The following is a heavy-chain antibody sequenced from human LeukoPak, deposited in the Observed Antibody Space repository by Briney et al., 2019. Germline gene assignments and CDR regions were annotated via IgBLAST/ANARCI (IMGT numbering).Heavy chain of an antibody. D-gene: IGHD2-2*01. Sequence: SETLSLTCAVYGGSFSGYYWSWIRQPPGKGLEWIREINHSGSTNYNPSLKSRVTISVDTSKNQFSLKLSSVTAADTAVYYCARGHQYYFDYWGQGTLVTVSS. CDR1: GGSFSGYY. V-gene: IGHV4-34*01. CDR3: ARGHQYYFDY. J-gene: IGHJ4*02. CDR2: INHSGST.